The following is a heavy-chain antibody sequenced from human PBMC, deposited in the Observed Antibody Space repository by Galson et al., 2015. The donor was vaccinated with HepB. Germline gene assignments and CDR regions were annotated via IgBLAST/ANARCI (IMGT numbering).Heavy chain of an antibody. V-gene: IGHV1-24*01. J-gene: IGHJ4*02. CDR2: FDPEDGET. CDR1: GYTLTELS. D-gene: IGHD3-16*02. CDR3: ATVPPVHLGELSFPDY. Sequence: SVKVSCKVSGYTLTELSMHWVRQAPGKGLEWMGGFDPEDGETIYAQKFQGRVTMTEDTSTDTAYMELSSLRSEDTAVYYCATVPPVHLGELSFPDYWGQGTLVTVSS.